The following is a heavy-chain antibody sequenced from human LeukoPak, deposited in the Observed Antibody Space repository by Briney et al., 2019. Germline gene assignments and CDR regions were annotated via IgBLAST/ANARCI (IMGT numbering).Heavy chain of an antibody. Sequence: KTSETLSLTCTVSGGSISSYYWSWIRQPPGKGLEWIGYIYYSGSTNYNPSLKSRVTISVDTSKNQFSLKLSSVTAADTAVYYCARVGSSSWFFDYWGQGTLVTVSS. D-gene: IGHD6-13*01. CDR1: GGSISSYY. V-gene: IGHV4-59*01. CDR2: IYYSGST. CDR3: ARVGSSSWFFDY. J-gene: IGHJ4*02.